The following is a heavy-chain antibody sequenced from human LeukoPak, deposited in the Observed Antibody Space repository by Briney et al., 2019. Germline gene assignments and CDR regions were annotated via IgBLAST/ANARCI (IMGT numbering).Heavy chain of an antibody. CDR2: INHSGST. J-gene: IGHJ6*03. CDR3: ARHVNWNKRGYYYYMDV. CDR1: GGSFSGYY. V-gene: IGHV4-34*01. D-gene: IGHD1/OR15-1a*01. Sequence: SETLSLTCAVYGGSFSGYYWSWIRQPPGKGLEWIGEINHSGSTNYNPSLKSRVTISVDTSKNQFSLKLSSVTAADTAVYYCARHVNWNKRGYYYYMDVWGKGTTVTVSS.